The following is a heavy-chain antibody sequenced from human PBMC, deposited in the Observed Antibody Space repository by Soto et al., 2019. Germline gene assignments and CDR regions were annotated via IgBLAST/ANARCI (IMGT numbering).Heavy chain of an antibody. J-gene: IGHJ4*02. CDR3: ARRYGASFDY. CDR1: GGSISSYY. V-gene: IGHV4-59*01. D-gene: IGHD4-17*01. CDR2: IYYSGST. Sequence: SETQSLTCTVSGGSISSYYWSWIRQPPGKGLEWIGYIYYSGSTNYNPSLKSRVTISVDTSKNQFSLKLSSVTAADTAVYYCARRYGASFDYWGQGTLVTVSS.